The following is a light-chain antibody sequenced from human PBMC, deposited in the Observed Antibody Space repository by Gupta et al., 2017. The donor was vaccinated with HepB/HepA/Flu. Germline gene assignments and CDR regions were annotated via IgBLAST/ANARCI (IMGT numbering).Light chain of an antibody. CDR3: QQYNNWPLT. CDR1: QRISTN. Sequence: PISLFLFPGERATLSCRASQRISTNLAWYQQKPGQAPSVLIYGSFTRATGIPARFSGSGSGTEFTLTISSLQSEDFAVYFCQQYNNWPLTFGGGTKVEIK. J-gene: IGKJ4*01. V-gene: IGKV3-15*01. CDR2: GSF.